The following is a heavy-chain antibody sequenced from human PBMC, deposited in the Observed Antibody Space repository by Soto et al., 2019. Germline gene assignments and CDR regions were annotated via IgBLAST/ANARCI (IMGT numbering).Heavy chain of an antibody. V-gene: IGHV1-18*04. Sequence: GASVKVSCKASGYTFTSYGISWVRQAPGQGLEWMGWISAYNGNTNYAQKLQGRVTMTTDTSTSTAYMELRSLRSDDTAVYYRARDVEVPRDYYGMDVWGQGTTVTVSS. CDR1: GYTFTSYG. CDR3: ARDVEVPRDYYGMDV. J-gene: IGHJ6*02. CDR2: ISAYNGNT.